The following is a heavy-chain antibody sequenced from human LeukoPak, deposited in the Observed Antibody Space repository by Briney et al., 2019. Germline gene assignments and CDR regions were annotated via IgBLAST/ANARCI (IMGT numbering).Heavy chain of an antibody. CDR1: GYTLIVYN. V-gene: IGHV1-2*02. CDR2: MNPNSGDT. Sequence: ASVKVSCRASGYTLIVYNIHWVRQAPGQGLEWMGWMNPNSGDTNNAQKFQGRITMTRDTSISTAYMELSSLRFDGTAVYYCARGVGSSWFDPWGQGTLVTVSS. D-gene: IGHD2-2*01. J-gene: IGHJ5*02. CDR3: ARGVGSSWFDP.